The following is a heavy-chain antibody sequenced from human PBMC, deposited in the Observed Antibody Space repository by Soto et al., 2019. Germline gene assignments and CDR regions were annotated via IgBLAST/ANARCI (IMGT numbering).Heavy chain of an antibody. Sequence: QVQLVQSGAEVKKPGASVKVSCKASGYTFTSYAMHWVRQAPGQRLEWMGWINAGNGNTKYSQKFQGRVTITRDTSASTAYMELSSLRSEDTAVYSCARLHWNHRGMDVWGQGTTVTVSS. V-gene: IGHV1-3*01. CDR3: ARLHWNHRGMDV. CDR2: INAGNGNT. CDR1: GYTFTSYA. D-gene: IGHD1-1*01. J-gene: IGHJ6*02.